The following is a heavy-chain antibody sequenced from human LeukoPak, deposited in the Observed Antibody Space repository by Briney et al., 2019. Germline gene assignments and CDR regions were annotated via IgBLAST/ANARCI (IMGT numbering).Heavy chain of an antibody. J-gene: IGHJ6*02. D-gene: IGHD3-10*01. CDR1: GYTFTSYG. CDR3: ARGGPTPTGWFGELLPNFNDPYGMDV. V-gene: IGHV1-18*01. Sequence: ASVKVSCKASGYTFTSYGISWVRQAPGQGLEWMGWISAYNGNTNYPQKLQGRVTMTTDTSTSTAYMELRSLRSDDTAVYYCARGGPTPTGWFGELLPNFNDPYGMDVWGQGTTVTVSS. CDR2: ISAYNGNT.